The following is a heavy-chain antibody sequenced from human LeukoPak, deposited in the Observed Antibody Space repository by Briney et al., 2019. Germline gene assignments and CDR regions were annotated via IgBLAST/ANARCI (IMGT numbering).Heavy chain of an antibody. Sequence: SQTLSLTCTVSGGSISSGDYYWSWIRQHPGKGLEWIGYIHYSGSTYYNPSLKSRVSISVSTSKNRFSLQLSSVTAAGTAVYYCARVIGYDQLDYWGQGTLVTVSS. CDR3: ARVIGYDQLDY. CDR2: IHYSGST. D-gene: IGHD5-12*01. CDR1: GGSISSGDYY. J-gene: IGHJ4*02. V-gene: IGHV4-31*03.